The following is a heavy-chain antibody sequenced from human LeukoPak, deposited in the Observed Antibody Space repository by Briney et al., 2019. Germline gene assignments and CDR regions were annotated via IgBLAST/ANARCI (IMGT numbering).Heavy chain of an antibody. CDR2: ISAYNGNT. V-gene: IGHV1-18*01. CDR1: GYTFTSYG. J-gene: IGHJ4*02. D-gene: IGHD3-22*01. Sequence: GASVKVSCKASGYTFTSYGISWVRQAPGQGLEWMGWISAYNGNTNYAQKLQGRVTMTTDTSTSTAYMELRSLRSDDTAVYYCARAVYYDSSGYPNFDYWGQGTLVTVSS. CDR3: ARAVYYDSSGYPNFDY.